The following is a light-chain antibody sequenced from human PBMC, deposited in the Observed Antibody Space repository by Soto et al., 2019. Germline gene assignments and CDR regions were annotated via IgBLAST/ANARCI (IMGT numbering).Light chain of an antibody. CDR3: QKFDSAPET. Sequence: DIQMTQSPSSLSASVGERVTITCRASQGIRHYLAWYQQKPGHAPKLLIYESSNWQSGVPSRFSGGGSGTEFTLTISSLQPEDVASYYCQKFDSAPETFGQGTKVEI. V-gene: IGKV1-27*01. J-gene: IGKJ1*01. CDR2: ESS. CDR1: QGIRHY.